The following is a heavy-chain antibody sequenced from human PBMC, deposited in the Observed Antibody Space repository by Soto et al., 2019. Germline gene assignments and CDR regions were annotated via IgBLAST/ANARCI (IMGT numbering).Heavy chain of an antibody. J-gene: IGHJ6*02. Sequence: QVQLVQSGAEVKKPGASVKVSCKASGYTFTSYGISWVRQAPGQGLEWMGWISAYNGNTNYAQKLQGRVTMTTDTSTSTAYMELRSRRSDDTAVYYCARDAGYCSGGSCWSYGMDVWGQGTTVTVSS. CDR3: ARDAGYCSGGSCWSYGMDV. CDR2: ISAYNGNT. V-gene: IGHV1-18*01. CDR1: GYTFTSYG. D-gene: IGHD2-15*01.